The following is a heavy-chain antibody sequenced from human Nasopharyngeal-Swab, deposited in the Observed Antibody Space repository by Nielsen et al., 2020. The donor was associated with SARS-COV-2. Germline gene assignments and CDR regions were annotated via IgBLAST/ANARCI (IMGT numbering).Heavy chain of an antibody. D-gene: IGHD3-3*01. CDR3: ARDGLDYDFWSAYFMDV. J-gene: IGHJ6*02. V-gene: IGHV3-21*01. CDR1: GFTFSNYN. CDR2: ISGSTTYI. Sequence: GESLKISCAASGFTFSNYNMNWVRQAPGKGLEWVSSISGSTTYIYYADSVRGRFTISGDNAKNSLHLQMNSLRAEDTAVYYCARDGLDYDFWSAYFMDVWGQGTTVTVSS.